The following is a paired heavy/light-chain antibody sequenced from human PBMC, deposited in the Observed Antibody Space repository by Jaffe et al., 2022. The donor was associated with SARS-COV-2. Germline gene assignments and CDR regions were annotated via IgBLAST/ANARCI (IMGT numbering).Light chain of an antibody. J-gene: IGKJ4*01. Sequence: EIVLTQSPDFQSVTPKEKLTITCRASQNIGSSLHWYQQKPDQSPRLLIKYASQSFSGVPSRFSGSGSGTDFTLTINSLEAEDAATYYCHQSTSLPHTFGGGTKVEIK. CDR1: QNIGSS. V-gene: IGKV6-21*01. CDR3: HQSTSLPHT. CDR2: YAS.
Heavy chain of an antibody. D-gene: IGHD2-21*01. CDR2: IYYSGST. Sequence: QLQLRESGPGLVKPSETLSLTCTVSGGSFSSSSYYWGWIRQPPGKGLEWIGSIYYSGSTYYNPSLKSRVTISLDTSKNQFSLKLSSVTAADTALYYCARPRPCPRERIAYCSRFDTFDIWGQGTMVTVS. CDR3: ARPRPCPRERIAYCSRFDTFDI. V-gene: IGHV4-39*01. CDR1: GGSFSSSSYY. J-gene: IGHJ3*02.